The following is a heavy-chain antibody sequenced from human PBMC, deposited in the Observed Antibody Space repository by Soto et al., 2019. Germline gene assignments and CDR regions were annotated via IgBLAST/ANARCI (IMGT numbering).Heavy chain of an antibody. CDR1: GFTFSNAW. J-gene: IGHJ4*02. CDR3: TTDRYCYDSSGYYYSLGYFDY. Sequence: EVQLVESGGGLVKPGGSLRLSCAASGFTFSNAWMNWVRQAPGKGLGWVGRIKSKTDGGTTDYAAPVKGRFTISRDDSKNTLYLQMNSLKTEDTAVYYCTTDRYCYDSSGYYYSLGYFDYWGQGTLVTVSS. CDR2: IKSKTDGGTT. V-gene: IGHV3-15*07. D-gene: IGHD3-22*01.